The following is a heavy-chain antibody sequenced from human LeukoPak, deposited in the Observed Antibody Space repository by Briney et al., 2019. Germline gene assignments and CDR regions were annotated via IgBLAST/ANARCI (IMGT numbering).Heavy chain of an antibody. J-gene: IGHJ5*02. V-gene: IGHV1-18*04. CDR1: GFRFSSFG. CDR2: ISNYFGVT. D-gene: IGHD1-26*01. Sequence: ASVKVSCMASGFRFSSFGVSWVRQAPGQGLEWMGWISNYFGVTHYAEKFEDRVTMTVDTSTTTVYMELRSLKYDDTAIYYCARDSDYSGNGNGDWFDPWGQGTVVTVSS. CDR3: ARDSDYSGNGNGDWFDP.